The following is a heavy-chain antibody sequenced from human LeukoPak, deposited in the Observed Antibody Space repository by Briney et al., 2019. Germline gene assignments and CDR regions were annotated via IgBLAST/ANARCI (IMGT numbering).Heavy chain of an antibody. D-gene: IGHD6-19*01. Sequence: GGSLRLSCAASGFTFSSYSMNWVSQAPGKGLEWVSYISSHKTYIYYADSVKDRFTISRDNAKSSLYLQMNSLRAEDTAVYYCAGIGVAGQFDYWGQGTLVTVSS. J-gene: IGHJ4*02. CDR1: GFTFSSYS. CDR2: ISSHKTYI. V-gene: IGHV3-21*01. CDR3: AGIGVAGQFDY.